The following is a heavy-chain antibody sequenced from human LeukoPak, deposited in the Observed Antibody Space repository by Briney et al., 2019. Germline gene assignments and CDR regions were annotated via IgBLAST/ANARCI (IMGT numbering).Heavy chain of an antibody. CDR1: GFTFSSYW. CDR2: MNQDGSQK. V-gene: IGHV3-7*01. Sequence: PGGSLRLSCAASGFTFSSYWMSWVRQAPGKGLEWVANMNQDGSQKNYVDSVKGRFTISRDNSKNTLYLQMNSLRAEDTAVYYCARDDYGGNSGGFDYWGQGTLVTVSS. CDR3: ARDDYGGNSGGFDY. D-gene: IGHD4-23*01. J-gene: IGHJ4*02.